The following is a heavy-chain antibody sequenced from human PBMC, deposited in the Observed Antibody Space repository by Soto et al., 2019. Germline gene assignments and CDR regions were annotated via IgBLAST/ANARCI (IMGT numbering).Heavy chain of an antibody. CDR3: AGGAQQLVRPIMDV. CDR2: IYYSGST. Sequence: SETLSLTCTVSGGSISSGGYYWSWIRQHPGKGLEWIGYIYYSGSTYYNPSLKSRVTISVDTSKNQFSLKLSSVTAADTAVYYCAGGAQQLVRPIMDVWGQGTTVTVSS. CDR1: GGSISSGGYY. J-gene: IGHJ6*02. V-gene: IGHV4-31*03. D-gene: IGHD6-13*01.